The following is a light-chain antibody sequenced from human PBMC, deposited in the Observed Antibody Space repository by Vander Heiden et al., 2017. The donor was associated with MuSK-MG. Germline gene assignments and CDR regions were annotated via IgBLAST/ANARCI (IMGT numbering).Light chain of an antibody. V-gene: IGLV2-14*01. CDR3: SSYTSSSIVV. Sequence: QSALTQPASVSGSPGQSLTISCTGTSSDVGGYNYVSWYQQPPGKAPKLMIYEVSNRPSGVSNRFSGSKSGNTASLTISGLQAEDEADYYCSSYTSSSIVVFGGGTKLTVL. CDR2: EVS. J-gene: IGLJ2*01. CDR1: SSDVGGYNY.